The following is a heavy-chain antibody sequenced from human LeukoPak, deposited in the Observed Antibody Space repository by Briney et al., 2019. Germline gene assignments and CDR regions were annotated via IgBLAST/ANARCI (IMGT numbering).Heavy chain of an antibody. CDR1: GGTFSSYA. V-gene: IGHV1-69*04. J-gene: IGHJ3*02. CDR3: ARASMVRGVIGAFDI. D-gene: IGHD3-10*01. CDR2: IIPILGIA. Sequence: SVKVSCKASGGTFSSYAISWVRQAPRQGLEWMGMIIPILGIANYAQKFQGRVTITADKSTSTAYMELSSLRSEDTAVYYCARASMVRGVIGAFDIWGQGTMVTVSS.